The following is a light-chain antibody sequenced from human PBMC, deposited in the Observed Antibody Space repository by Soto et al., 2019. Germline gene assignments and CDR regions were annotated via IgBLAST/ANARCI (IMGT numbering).Light chain of an antibody. CDR1: QSVSSN. CDR3: QQYNNWPRT. J-gene: IGKJ1*01. V-gene: IGKV3-15*01. CDR2: GAS. Sequence: VMMTQSLATLSVTPGERATLSCRASQSVSSNLAWYQQKPGQAPRLLIYGASTRATGIPARFGGSGSGTEFTLTISSLQSEDFAVYYCQQYNNWPRTFGHGTKV.